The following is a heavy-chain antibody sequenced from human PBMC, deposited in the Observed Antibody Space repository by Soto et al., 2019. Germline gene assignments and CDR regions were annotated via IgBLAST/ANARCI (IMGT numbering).Heavy chain of an antibody. J-gene: IGHJ4*02. V-gene: IGHV4-39*01. Sequence: SESLSLTCPVSGCSIRSSSYYGGWIRQPPGKGLEWIGSIYYSGSTYYNPSLKSRVTISVDTSKNQFSLKLSSVTAADTAVYYCARLRYGSGSYKFYYFDYWGQGTLVTVSS. CDR1: GCSIRSSSYY. CDR2: IYYSGST. CDR3: ARLRYGSGSYKFYYFDY. D-gene: IGHD3-10*01.